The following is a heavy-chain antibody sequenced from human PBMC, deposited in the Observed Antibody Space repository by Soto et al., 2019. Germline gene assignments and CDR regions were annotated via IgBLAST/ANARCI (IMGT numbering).Heavy chain of an antibody. CDR2: IYYSGST. CDR3: ARIPVDTYMINWFDP. D-gene: IGHD5-18*01. Sequence: PSKALSLTCTVSGGSVSSGDYYWSWIRQPPGKGLEWIGYIYYSGSTNYNPSLKSRVSISLDTSKNQFSLRLTSVTAADTAVYYCARIPVDTYMINWFDPWGQGTLVTVLL. CDR1: GGSVSSGDYY. J-gene: IGHJ5*02. V-gene: IGHV4-61*08.